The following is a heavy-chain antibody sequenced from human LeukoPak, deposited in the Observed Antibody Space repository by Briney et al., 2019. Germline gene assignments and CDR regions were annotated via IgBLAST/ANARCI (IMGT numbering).Heavy chain of an antibody. CDR3: ARGTGGWYFDL. D-gene: IGHD1/OR15-1a*01. CDR1: GGSISSYY. CDR2: IYFIGST. V-gene: IGHV4-59*01. Sequence: SETLSLTCTASGGSISSYYWSWIRQPPGKGLEWMGYIYFIGSTNYNPSLKSRVTISIDTSKNQFSLELTSVTAADTAVYYCARGTGGWYFDLWGRGTLVTVSS. J-gene: IGHJ2*01.